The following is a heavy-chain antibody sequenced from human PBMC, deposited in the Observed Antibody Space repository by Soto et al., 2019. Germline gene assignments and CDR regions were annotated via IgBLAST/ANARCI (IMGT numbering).Heavy chain of an antibody. V-gene: IGHV1-69*13. CDR1: GGTFSSYT. CDR2: IIPIFGTA. D-gene: IGHD2-15*01. Sequence: SVKVSFKASGGTFSSYTISWVRQAPGQGLEWMGRIIPIFGTANYAQKFQGRVTITADESTSTAYMELSSLRSEDTAVYYCARPHCSGGSCYGTRVAFDIWGQGTMVTVSS. J-gene: IGHJ3*02. CDR3: ARPHCSGGSCYGTRVAFDI.